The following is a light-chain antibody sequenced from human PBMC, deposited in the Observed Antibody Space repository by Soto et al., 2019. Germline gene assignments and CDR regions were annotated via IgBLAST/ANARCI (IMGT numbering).Light chain of an antibody. CDR1: QSVSSSY. V-gene: IGKV3-20*01. Sequence: EIVLTQSPGTLSLSPGERATLSCRASQSVSSSYLAWYQQKPGQAPRLLIYGASSRATGIPDRFSGGGSGTDFTRTISRLEPEDFAVYYCQQYGSSPPYTFGQGTKLEIK. CDR2: GAS. J-gene: IGKJ2*01. CDR3: QQYGSSPPYT.